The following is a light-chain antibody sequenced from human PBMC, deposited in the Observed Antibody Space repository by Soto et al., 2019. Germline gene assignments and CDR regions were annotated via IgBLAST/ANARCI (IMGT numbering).Light chain of an antibody. Sequence: AIRMTQSPSSLSASTGDRVTITCRASQGISSYLAWYQQKPGKAPKLLIYAASTLQSGVPSRFSGSGSGTDFTLTISSLQSEDFAVYYCQQYNNWPRITFGQGTRLEI. CDR2: AAS. V-gene: IGKV1-8*01. CDR1: QGISSY. CDR3: QQYNNWPRIT. J-gene: IGKJ5*01.